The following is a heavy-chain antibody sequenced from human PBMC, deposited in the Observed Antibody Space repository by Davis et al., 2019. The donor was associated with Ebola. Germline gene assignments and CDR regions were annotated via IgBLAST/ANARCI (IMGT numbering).Heavy chain of an antibody. J-gene: IGHJ4*02. Sequence: PGGSLRLSCAASGFTFSSYAMSWVRQAPGKGLEWVSAISGSGGSTYYADSVKGRFTISRDNSKNTLYLQMNSLRAEDTAVYYCAKDHPETIVGASHYFDYWGQGTLVTVSS. D-gene: IGHD1-26*01. V-gene: IGHV3-23*01. CDR3: AKDHPETIVGASHYFDY. CDR1: GFTFSSYA. CDR2: ISGSGGST.